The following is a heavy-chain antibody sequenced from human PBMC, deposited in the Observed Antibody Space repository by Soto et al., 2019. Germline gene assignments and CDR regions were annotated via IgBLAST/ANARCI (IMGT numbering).Heavy chain of an antibody. Sequence: SETLSLTCTVSGGSISSSSYYWGWIRQPPGKGLEWIGSIYYSGSTYYNPSLKSRVTISVDTSKNQFSLKLSSVTAADTAVYYCARYRVRPAAISDAFDIWGQGTMVTVSS. CDR1: GGSISSSSYY. CDR2: IYYSGST. V-gene: IGHV4-39*01. D-gene: IGHD2-2*01. CDR3: ARYRVRPAAISDAFDI. J-gene: IGHJ3*02.